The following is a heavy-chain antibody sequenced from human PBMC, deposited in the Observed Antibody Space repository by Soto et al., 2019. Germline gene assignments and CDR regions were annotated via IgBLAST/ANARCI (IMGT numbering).Heavy chain of an antibody. Sequence: SETLSLTCAVYGGSFSGYYWSWIRQPPGKGLEWIGEINHSGSTNYNPSLKSRVTISVDTSKNQFSLKLSSVTAADTAVYYCARGWEGTMIVVVPTTPFDYWGQGIQVTVSS. D-gene: IGHD3-22*01. CDR1: GGSFSGYY. J-gene: IGHJ4*02. CDR2: INHSGST. V-gene: IGHV4-34*01. CDR3: ARGWEGTMIVVVPTTPFDY.